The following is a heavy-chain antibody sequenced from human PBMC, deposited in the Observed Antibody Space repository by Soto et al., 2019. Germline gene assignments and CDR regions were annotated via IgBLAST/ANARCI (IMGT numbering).Heavy chain of an antibody. V-gene: IGHV3-23*01. CDR3: AGGVVYAYSLQLGHYYYGMDV. D-gene: IGHD2-8*02. J-gene: IGHJ6*02. Sequence: GGSLRLSCAASGFTFSSYAMSWVRQAPGKGLEWVSAISGSGGSTYYADSVKGRFTISRDNSKNTLYLQMNSLRAEDTAVYYCAGGVVYAYSLQLGHYYYGMDVWGQGTTVTVSS. CDR2: ISGSGGST. CDR1: GFTFSSYA.